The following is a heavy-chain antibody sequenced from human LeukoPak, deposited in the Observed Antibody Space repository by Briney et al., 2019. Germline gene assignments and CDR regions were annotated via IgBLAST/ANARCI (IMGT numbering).Heavy chain of an antibody. Sequence: ASVKVSCKASGYTFTSYDINWVRQATGQGLEWKGWMNPNSGNTGYAQKFQGRVTMTRNTSISTAYMELSSLRSEDTAVYYCARGSLTPRYYYYYMDVWGKGTTVTVSS. CDR1: GYTFTSYD. J-gene: IGHJ6*03. CDR3: ARGSLTPRYYYYYMDV. CDR2: MNPNSGNT. V-gene: IGHV1-8*01.